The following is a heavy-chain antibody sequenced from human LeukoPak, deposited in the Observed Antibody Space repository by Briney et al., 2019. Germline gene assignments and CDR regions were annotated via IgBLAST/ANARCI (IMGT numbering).Heavy chain of an antibody. D-gene: IGHD5-18*01. Sequence: GGSLRLSCAASGFTFSSYSMNWVRQAPGKWLEWVSSISSSSSYIYYADSVKGRFTISRDNAKNSLYLQMNSLRAEDTAVYYCARDGLRIQLWSSVPDYWGQGTLVTVSS. CDR1: GFTFSSYS. J-gene: IGHJ4*02. CDR2: ISSSSSYI. V-gene: IGHV3-21*01. CDR3: ARDGLRIQLWSSVPDY.